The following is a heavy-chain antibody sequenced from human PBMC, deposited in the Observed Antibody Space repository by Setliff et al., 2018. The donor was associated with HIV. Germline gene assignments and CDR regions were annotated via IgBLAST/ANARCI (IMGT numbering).Heavy chain of an antibody. CDR1: NGSIRSSDYY. CDR3: AREHSGTYPDFSFYMDV. D-gene: IGHD1-26*01. Sequence: PSETLSLTCTVSNGSIRSSDYYWGWIRQPPGKGLEWIGSVFYSGRAYYNPSLKSRVTISVDTSKNQFSLRVNSVTAADTAVYYCAREHSGTYPDFSFYMDVWGKGTTVTVSS. CDR2: VFYSGRA. V-gene: IGHV4-39*02. J-gene: IGHJ6*03.